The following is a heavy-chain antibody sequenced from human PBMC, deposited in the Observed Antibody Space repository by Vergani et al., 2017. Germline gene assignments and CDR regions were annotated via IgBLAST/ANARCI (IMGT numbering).Heavy chain of an antibody. CDR2: ISGSGGST. D-gene: IGHD5-12*01. CDR3: AKANPRNSGYDYLYYYHAMDV. J-gene: IGHJ6*02. CDR1: GFTFSSYR. V-gene: IGHV3-23*04. Sequence: VQLVESGGGVVQPGGSLRLSCAASGFTFSSYRMHWVRQAPGKGLEWVSGISGSGGSTYYAGSVKGRFTISRDSSKNTLYLQMNSLSAGDTAVYYCAKANPRNSGYDYLYYYHAMDVWGQGTTVTVSS.